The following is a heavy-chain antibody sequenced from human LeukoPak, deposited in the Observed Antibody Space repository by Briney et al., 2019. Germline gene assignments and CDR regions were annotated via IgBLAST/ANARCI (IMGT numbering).Heavy chain of an antibody. V-gene: IGHV1-2*02. CDR2: MNPNNGDT. CDR1: GYTFTGYY. D-gene: IGHD3-16*01. J-gene: IGHJ4*02. CDR3: ARAKNWGYDY. Sequence: ASVKVSCKASGYTFTGYYMHWVRQAPGQGFEWMGWMNPNNGDTNYGQKFQGRVSMTRDTSIRTAYMELRRLRLDDTAVYFCARAKNWGYDYWGQGTLVTVSS.